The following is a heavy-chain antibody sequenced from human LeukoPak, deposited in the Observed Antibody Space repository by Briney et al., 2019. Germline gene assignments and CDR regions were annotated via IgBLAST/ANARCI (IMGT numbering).Heavy chain of an antibody. J-gene: IGHJ4*02. CDR3: ARGVAPRFGELSPPPLLDY. Sequence: GESLKISCKGSGYSFTSYWIGWVRQMPGKGLEWMGIIYPGDSDTRYSPSFQGQVTISADKSISTAYLQWSSLKASDTAMYYCARGVAPRFGELSPPPLLDYWGQGTLVTVPS. CDR2: IYPGDSDT. V-gene: IGHV5-51*01. D-gene: IGHD3-10*02. CDR1: GYSFTSYW.